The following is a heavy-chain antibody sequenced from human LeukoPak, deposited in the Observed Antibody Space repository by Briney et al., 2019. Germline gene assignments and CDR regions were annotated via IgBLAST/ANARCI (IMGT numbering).Heavy chain of an antibody. D-gene: IGHD2-15*01. CDR3: ARERYCSGGSCFNFGY. CDR1: GGTCSSYA. V-gene: IGHV1-69*13. J-gene: IGHJ4*02. CDR2: IIPIFGTA. Sequence: GASVKVSCKASGGTCSSYAISWVRQAPGQGLEWMGGIIPIFGTANYAQKFQGRVTITADESTSTAYMELSSLRSEDTAVYYCARERYCSGGSCFNFGYWGQGTLVTVSS.